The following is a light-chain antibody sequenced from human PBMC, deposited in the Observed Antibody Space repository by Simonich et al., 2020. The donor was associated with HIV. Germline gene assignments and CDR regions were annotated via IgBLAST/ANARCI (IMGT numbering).Light chain of an antibody. V-gene: IGLV4-69*01. CDR1: SGHSSYD. CDR3: QTWGTGTNWV. CDR2: LNSDGSH. J-gene: IGLJ3*02. Sequence: QLVLTQSPSASASLGASVKLTCTLSSGHSSYDITWHQQQPEKGPRFLMKLNSDGSHSKGDGISDRVSGSSSGAERYLTISSLQSEDEADYYCQTWGTGTNWVFGGGTKLTVL.